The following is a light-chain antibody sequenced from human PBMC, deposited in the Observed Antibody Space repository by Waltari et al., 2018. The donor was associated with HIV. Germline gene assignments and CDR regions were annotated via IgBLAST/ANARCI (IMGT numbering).Light chain of an antibody. J-gene: IGKJ2*03. CDR3: QQYYTTPQS. CDR1: QPVLYSSDNRDY. Sequence: DIVLHQSPDSMAVSMGDRATVHCPSIQPVLYSSDNRDYLAWYQVRPGQPPQLLIYWASTRQSGVPDRFSGGGSGTHCTLTISGLQAEDVAIYYCQQYYTTPQSFGQGTRLEI. V-gene: IGKV4-1*01. CDR2: WAS.